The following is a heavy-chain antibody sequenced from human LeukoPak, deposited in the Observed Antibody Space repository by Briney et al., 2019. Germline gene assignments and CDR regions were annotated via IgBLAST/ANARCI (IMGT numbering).Heavy chain of an antibody. CDR1: GGSISSYY. V-gene: IGHV4-59*01. CDR2: IYYSGST. J-gene: IGHJ5*02. CDR3: ARARRDGYNPNWFDP. Sequence: SETLSLTCTVSGGSISSYYWSWIRQPPGKGLEWIGYIYYSGSTNYNPSLKSRVTISVDTSKNQFSLKLSSVTAADTAVYYCARARRDGYNPNWFDPWGQGTLVTVSS. D-gene: IGHD5-24*01.